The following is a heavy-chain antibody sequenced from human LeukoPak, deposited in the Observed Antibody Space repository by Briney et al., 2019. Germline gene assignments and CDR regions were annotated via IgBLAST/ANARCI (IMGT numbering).Heavy chain of an antibody. CDR3: ARHGMTTVTTSD. CDR1: GGSISSSSYY. V-gene: IGHV4-39*01. D-gene: IGHD4-17*01. J-gene: IGHJ4*02. CDR2: IYYSGST. Sequence: SETLSLTCTVSGGSISSSSYYWGWIRQPPGKGLEWIGSIYYSGSTYYNPSLKSRVTISVDTPKNQFSLKLSSVTAADTAVYYCARHGMTTVTTSDWGQGTLVTVSS.